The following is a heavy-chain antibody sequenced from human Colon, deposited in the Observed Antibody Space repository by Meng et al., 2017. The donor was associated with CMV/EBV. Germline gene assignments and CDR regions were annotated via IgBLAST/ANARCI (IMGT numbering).Heavy chain of an antibody. D-gene: IGHD1-26*01. CDR2: ISYDGKKE. CDR3: ARQWATRQNWFDP. CDR1: GFSFGSFN. J-gene: IGHJ5*02. Sequence: ATSGFSFGSFNVHWVRQAAGKGLEWVALISYDGKKEDYGDSVKGRFIISRDNSNNTLYLQMNSLRVEDTAIYYCARQWATRQNWFDPWGQGTLVTVSS. V-gene: IGHV3-30*04.